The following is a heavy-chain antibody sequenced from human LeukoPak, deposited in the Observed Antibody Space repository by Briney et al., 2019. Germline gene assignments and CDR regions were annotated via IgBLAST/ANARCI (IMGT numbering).Heavy chain of an antibody. CDR1: GFIFSTYT. J-gene: IGHJ5*02. Sequence: GGSLRLSCSASGFIFSTYTMYWVRQAPGKGLEFVSVINGDGRTTYYADSVKGRFTISRDNSKNTLYLQMNSLRAEDTAVYYCVGDQVDNVGWLTWGQGTLVTVSS. V-gene: IGHV3-64D*06. D-gene: IGHD5-12*01. CDR2: INGDGRTT. CDR3: VGDQVDNVGWLT.